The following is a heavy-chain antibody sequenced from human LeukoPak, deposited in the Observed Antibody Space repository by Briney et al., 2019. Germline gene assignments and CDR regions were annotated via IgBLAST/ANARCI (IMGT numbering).Heavy chain of an antibody. D-gene: IGHD6-19*01. V-gene: IGHV4-34*01. CDR3: ARRCRIGSGWFYDY. CDR2: INHSGST. J-gene: IGHJ4*02. Sequence: SQTLSLTCAVYGGSFSGYYWTWIRQPPGKGREWIGEINHSGSTNYNPPLKSRVTISVDTSKNQISLKLSSVTAADTAVYYCARRCRIGSGWFYDYWGQGTLVTVSS. CDR1: GGSFSGYY.